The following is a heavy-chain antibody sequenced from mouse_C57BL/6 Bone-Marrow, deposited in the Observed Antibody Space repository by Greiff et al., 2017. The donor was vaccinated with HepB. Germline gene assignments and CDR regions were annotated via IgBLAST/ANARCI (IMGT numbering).Heavy chain of an antibody. J-gene: IGHJ4*01. CDR1: EYEFPSHD. CDR3: ARHMNYDYDAYAMDY. Sequence: VQLKESGGGLVQPGESLKLSCESNEYEFPSHDMSWVRKTPEKRLELVAAINSDGGSTYYPDTMERRFIISRDNTKKTLYLQMSSLRSEDTALYYCARHMNYDYDAYAMDYWGQGTSVTVSS. CDR2: INSDGGST. V-gene: IGHV5-2*01. D-gene: IGHD2-4*01.